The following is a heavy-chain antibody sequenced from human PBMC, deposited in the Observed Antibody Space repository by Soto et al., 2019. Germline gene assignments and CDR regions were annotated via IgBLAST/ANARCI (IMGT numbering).Heavy chain of an antibody. Sequence: PSETLSLICTVSGGSVSSGSYYWSWIRQPPGKGQEWIGEINHSGSTNYNPSLKSRVTISVDTSKNQFSLKLSSVTAADTAVYYCARAGLQVLLWFGELSNWFDPWGQGTLVTVSS. J-gene: IGHJ5*02. CDR3: ARAGLQVLLWFGELSNWFDP. V-gene: IGHV4-39*07. D-gene: IGHD3-10*01. CDR1: GGSVSSGSYY. CDR2: INHSGST.